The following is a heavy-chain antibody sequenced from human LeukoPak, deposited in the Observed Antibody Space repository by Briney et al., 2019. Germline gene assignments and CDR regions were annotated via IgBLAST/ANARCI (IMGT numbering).Heavy chain of an antibody. CDR2: INHSGSN. D-gene: IGHD1-26*01. V-gene: IGHV4-39*01. Sequence: PSQTLSLTCTVSGGSISSGGYYWTWIRKPPGKGLEWMGEINHSGSNNYNPSLKSRVTISVDTSKNQFSLKLTSVTAADTAVYYCARQDVDAGAGATSYAFDIWDQGTMVTVSS. CDR1: GGSISSGGYY. CDR3: ARQDVDAGAGATSYAFDI. J-gene: IGHJ3*02.